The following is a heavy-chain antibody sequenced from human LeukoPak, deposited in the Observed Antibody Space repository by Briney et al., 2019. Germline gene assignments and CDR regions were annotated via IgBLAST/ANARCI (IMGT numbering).Heavy chain of an antibody. J-gene: IGHJ4*02. D-gene: IGHD1-1*01. CDR3: ARDNPLGGWKFDY. CDR1: GGSISSGGYY. Sequence: SQTLSLTCAVSGGSISSGGYYWSWIRQHPGKGLEWIGYIYYSGSTYYNSSLKSRVTISVDTSKNQFSLKLSSVTAADTAVYYCARDNPLGGWKFDYWGQGTLVTVSS. V-gene: IGHV4-31*11. CDR2: IYYSGST.